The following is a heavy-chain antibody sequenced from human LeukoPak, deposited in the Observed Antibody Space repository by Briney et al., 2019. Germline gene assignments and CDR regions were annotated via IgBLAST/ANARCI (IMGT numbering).Heavy chain of an antibody. CDR3: ARHSRGLLLWFGETEGWFDP. V-gene: IGHV4-59*08. Sequence: PSETLSLTCTVSGGSISSYYWSWIRQPPGKGLEWIGYIYYSGSTNYNPSPKSRVTISVDTSKNQFSLKLSSVTAADTAVYYCARHSRGLLLWFGETEGWFDPWGQGTLVTVSS. CDR1: GGSISSYY. J-gene: IGHJ5*02. CDR2: IYYSGST. D-gene: IGHD3-10*01.